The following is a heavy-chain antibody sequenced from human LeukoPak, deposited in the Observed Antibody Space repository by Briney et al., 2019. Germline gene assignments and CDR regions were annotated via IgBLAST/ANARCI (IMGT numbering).Heavy chain of an antibody. D-gene: IGHD5-24*01. J-gene: IGHJ6*03. CDR2: ISYDGSNK. CDR3: ARDGFNGYNYSPDYYYYYMDV. Sequence: GGSLRLSCAASGFTFSSYAMHWVRQAPGKGLEWVAVISYDGSNKYYADSVKGRFTISRDNSKNTLYLQMNSPRAEDTAVYYCARDGFNGYNYSPDYYYYYMDVWGKGTTVTVSS. CDR1: GFTFSSYA. V-gene: IGHV3-30*01.